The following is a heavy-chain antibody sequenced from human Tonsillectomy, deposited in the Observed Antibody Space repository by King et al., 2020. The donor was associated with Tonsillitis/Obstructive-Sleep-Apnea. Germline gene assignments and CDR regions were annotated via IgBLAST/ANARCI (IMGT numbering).Heavy chain of an antibody. V-gene: IGHV3-66*01. CDR3: ARGLWIQLWHRFDP. CDR1: GFTVSRNY. Sequence: VQLVESGGGLVQPGGSLRLSCAASGFTVSRNYMSWVRQAPGKGLEWVSVIYSGGSTYYADSVKGRFTISRDNSKNTLYLQMNSLRAEDTAVYYCARGLWIQLWHRFDPWGQGTLVTVSS. J-gene: IGHJ5*02. D-gene: IGHD5-18*01. CDR2: IYSGGST.